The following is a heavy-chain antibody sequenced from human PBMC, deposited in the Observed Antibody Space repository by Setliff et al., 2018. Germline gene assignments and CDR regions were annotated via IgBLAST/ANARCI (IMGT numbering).Heavy chain of an antibody. V-gene: IGHV3-23*03. Sequence: GGSLRLSCAASGFTFSSAAMTWVRQAPGKGLEWVSIISNDGSNKKYADSVKGRFAISSDNSKNTLYLQMNSLRPEDTAVYFCAKDLYMVVMAGYFQYWGQGTLVTVSS. CDR2: ISNDGSNK. D-gene: IGHD2-15*01. CDR1: GFTFSSAA. J-gene: IGHJ1*01. CDR3: AKDLYMVVMAGYFQY.